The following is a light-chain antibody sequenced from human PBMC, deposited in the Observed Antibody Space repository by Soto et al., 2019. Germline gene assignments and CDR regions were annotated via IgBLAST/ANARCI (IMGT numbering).Light chain of an antibody. J-gene: IGKJ5*01. CDR1: QRVSSSY. Sequence: IVLTPPLATMALSPWERDTFCCSCIQRVSSSYLAWYQQKPGQAPRLLIYGASSRATGIPDRFSGSGSGTDFTLTISSLEPEDFAVYYCQQRSNWPSITFGQGTRLEIK. V-gene: IGKV3D-20*02. CDR3: QQRSNWPSIT. CDR2: GAS.